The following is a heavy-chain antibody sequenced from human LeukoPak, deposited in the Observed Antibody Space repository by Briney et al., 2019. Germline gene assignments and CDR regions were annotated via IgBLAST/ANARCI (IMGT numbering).Heavy chain of an antibody. D-gene: IGHD6-19*01. CDR2: IIPIFGTA. V-gene: IGHV1-69*05. CDR3: AREYSSGWYGAWFDP. Sequence: GASVKVSCKASGGTLSSYAISWVRQAPGQGLEWMGGIIPIFGTANYAQKFQGRVTITTDESTSTAYMELSSLRSEDTAVYYCAREYSSGWYGAWFDPWGQGTLVTVSS. CDR1: GGTLSSYA. J-gene: IGHJ5*02.